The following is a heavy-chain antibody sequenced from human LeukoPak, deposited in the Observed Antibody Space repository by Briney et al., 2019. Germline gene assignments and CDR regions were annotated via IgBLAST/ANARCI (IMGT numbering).Heavy chain of an antibody. CDR1: GDSITGSSYY. D-gene: IGHD3-22*01. V-gene: IGHV4-39*01. CDR3: ARHYYDSTGYYYFDY. J-gene: IGHJ4*02. Sequence: PSETLSLTCTVSGDSITGSSYYWGWIRHPPGKGLEWIGSMFYSGSTYSNPSLKSRVTISVDTSKNQFSLKLSSVTAADTAVYYCARHYYDSTGYYYFDYWGQGTLVTVSS. CDR2: MFYSGST.